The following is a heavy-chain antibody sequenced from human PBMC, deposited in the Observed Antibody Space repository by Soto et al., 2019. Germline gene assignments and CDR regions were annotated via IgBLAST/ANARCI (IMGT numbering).Heavy chain of an antibody. CDR2: IVVGSGNT. D-gene: IGHD6-13*01. J-gene: IGHJ6*02. CDR3: AATLGAAAASSTPVYYYYGMDV. V-gene: IGHV1-58*01. Sequence: QMQLVQSGPEVKKPGTSVKVSCKASGFTFTSSAVQWVRQARGQRLEWIGWIVVGSGNTNYAQKFQERVTITRDMSTSTAYMELSSLRSEDTAVYYCAATLGAAAASSTPVYYYYGMDVWGQGTTVTVSS. CDR1: GFTFTSSA.